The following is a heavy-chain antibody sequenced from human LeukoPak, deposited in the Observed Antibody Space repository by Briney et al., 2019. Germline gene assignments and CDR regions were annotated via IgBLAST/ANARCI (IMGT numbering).Heavy chain of an antibody. J-gene: IGHJ5*02. D-gene: IGHD3-10*01. CDR3: ARNRAYYYGSGSYYGRWFDP. Sequence: SETLSLTCTVSGDSISSSSSYWGWIRQPPGEGLEWIGSIYYSGSTYYNTSLKSRVTISVDTSRNQFSLKLSSVTAADTAVYYCARNRAYYYGSGSYYGRWFDPWGQGTLVTVSS. CDR2: IYYSGST. CDR1: GDSISSSSSY. V-gene: IGHV4-39*01.